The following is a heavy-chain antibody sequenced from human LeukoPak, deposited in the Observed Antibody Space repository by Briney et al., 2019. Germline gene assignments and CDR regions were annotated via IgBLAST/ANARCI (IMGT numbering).Heavy chain of an antibody. CDR3: AREGVYYDSSGYSGSRAFDI. CDR2: INPNSGGT. J-gene: IGHJ3*02. Sequence: ASVKVSCKASGYTFTGYYMHWVRQAPGQGLEWMGWINPNSGGTNYAQKFQGRVTMTRDTSISTAYMELSRLRSDDTAVYYCAREGVYYDSSGYSGSRAFDIWGQGTMVTVSS. CDR1: GYTFTGYY. V-gene: IGHV1-2*02. D-gene: IGHD3-22*01.